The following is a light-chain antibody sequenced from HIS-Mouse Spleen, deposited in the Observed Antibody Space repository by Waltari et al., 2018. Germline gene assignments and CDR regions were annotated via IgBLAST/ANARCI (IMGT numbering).Light chain of an antibody. J-gene: IGLJ2*01. CDR2: EVS. V-gene: IGLV2-18*01. CDR1: SRDVGSYYL. CDR3: SLYTSSSTLV. Sequence: QSALTQPPSVSGSSGQSVPISCTGTSRDVGSYYLFPRDQQPPGTAPKPRIYEVSNRPSGVPERFSGSKSGNTASLTISGLQAEDEADYYCSLYTSSSTLVFGGGTKLTVL.